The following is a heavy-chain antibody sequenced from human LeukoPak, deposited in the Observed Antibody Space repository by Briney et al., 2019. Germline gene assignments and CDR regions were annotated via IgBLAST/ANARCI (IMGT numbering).Heavy chain of an antibody. CDR2: ISGSGGST. CDR3: AKDGSSGAAAGLPPYGFYFDY. D-gene: IGHD6-13*01. V-gene: IGHV3-23*01. CDR1: GFTFSSYA. J-gene: IGHJ4*02. Sequence: PGGSLRLSCAASGFTFSSYAMSWVRQAPGKGLEWVSAISGSGGSTYYADSVKGRFTISRDNSKNTLYLQMNSLRAEDTAVYYCAKDGSSGAAAGLPPYGFYFDYWGQGTLVTVSS.